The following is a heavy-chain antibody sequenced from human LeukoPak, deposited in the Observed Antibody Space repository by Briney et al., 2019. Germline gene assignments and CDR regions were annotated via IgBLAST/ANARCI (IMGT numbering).Heavy chain of an antibody. Sequence: GASVKVSCKVSRYTLTELSMHWVRQAPGKGLEWMGGFDPEDGETIYAQKFQGRVTMTEDTSTDTAYMELSSLRSEDTAVYYCATYTLRYFDWSHRQSYYFDYWGQGTLVTVSS. V-gene: IGHV1-24*01. CDR1: RYTLTELS. CDR3: ATYTLRYFDWSHRQSYYFDY. J-gene: IGHJ4*02. D-gene: IGHD3-9*01. CDR2: FDPEDGET.